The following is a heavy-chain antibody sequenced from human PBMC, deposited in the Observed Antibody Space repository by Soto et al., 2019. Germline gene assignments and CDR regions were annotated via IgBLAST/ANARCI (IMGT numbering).Heavy chain of an antibody. J-gene: IGHJ5*02. Sequence: TSETLSLTCSVSGYSISSGYYWGWIRQPPGKGLEWIGTIYHSGTTYYNPSLKSRITISIDTSKNQFSLLLTSVTATDTAEYYCARSLFTSSWFAGSWGQGTLVTVSS. CDR1: GYSISSGYY. CDR3: ARSLFTSSWFAGS. D-gene: IGHD6-13*01. CDR2: IYHSGTT. V-gene: IGHV4-38-2*01.